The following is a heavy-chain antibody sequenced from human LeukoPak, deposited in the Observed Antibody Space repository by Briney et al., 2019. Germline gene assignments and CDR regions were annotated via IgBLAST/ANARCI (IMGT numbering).Heavy chain of an antibody. CDR1: GNTSTDLS. CDR3: ARGGYYPGY. CDR2: INPNSGGT. V-gene: IGHV1-2*02. J-gene: IGHJ4*02. Sequence: ASVKVSCKVSGNTSTDLSMNWVRRAPGQGLEWMGWINPNSGGTNYAQNFQGRVTMTRDTSISTAYMELSRLDSDDTAVYYCARGGYYPGYWGQGTLVTVSS. D-gene: IGHD2-15*01.